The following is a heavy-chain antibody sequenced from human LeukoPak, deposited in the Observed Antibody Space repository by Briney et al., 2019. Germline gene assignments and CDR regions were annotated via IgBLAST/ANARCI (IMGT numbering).Heavy chain of an antibody. Sequence: PGGSLRLSGAASGFTFNNYAMSWVRQAPGKGLEWVSLIRGSTYYADSVKGRFTIPRDNSQNTLYLQMNSLRAEDTALYYCAKDLGGSTDYWGQGTLVTVSS. D-gene: IGHD5-12*01. CDR1: GFTFNNYA. CDR3: AKDLGGSTDY. J-gene: IGHJ4*02. CDR2: IRGST. V-gene: IGHV3-23*01.